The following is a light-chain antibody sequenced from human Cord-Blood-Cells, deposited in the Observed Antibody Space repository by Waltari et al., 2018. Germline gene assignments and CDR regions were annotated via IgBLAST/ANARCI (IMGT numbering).Light chain of an antibody. Sequence: QLTQSPSSLSASVGDRVTITCRASQGISSALAWYRQKPGKAPKLLIYDASSLESGVPSRFSGSGSGTDFTLTISSLQPEDFATYYCQQFNSYPLTFGGGTKVEIK. J-gene: IGKJ4*01. CDR2: DAS. CDR1: QGISSA. V-gene: IGKV1-13*02. CDR3: QQFNSYPLT.